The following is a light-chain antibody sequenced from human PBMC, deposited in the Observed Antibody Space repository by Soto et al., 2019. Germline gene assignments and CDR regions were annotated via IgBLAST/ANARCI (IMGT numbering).Light chain of an antibody. CDR1: QRISSW. J-gene: IGKJ2*01. Sequence: DIQMTQSPSTLSASVGDRVTITCRASQRISSWLAWYQQKPAKAPKLLIYKASSLESGVPSRFSGSGSGTEFTLTISSQQHDDFATYYCQQYKSYLYTFGQGTKLEIK. V-gene: IGKV1-5*03. CDR3: QQYKSYLYT. CDR2: KAS.